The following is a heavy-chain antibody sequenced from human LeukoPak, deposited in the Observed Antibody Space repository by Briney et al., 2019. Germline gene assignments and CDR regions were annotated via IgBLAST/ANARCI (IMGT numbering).Heavy chain of an antibody. Sequence: ASVKVSCKVSGYTLTESSMHWVRRAPGKGLEWMGGFDPEDGATIYAQKFQGRVTMTEDTSTDTAYMELSSLRSEDTAVYYCATDRPSVGSGSYYPYYYYGMDVWGQGTTLTVPS. V-gene: IGHV1-24*01. J-gene: IGHJ6*02. D-gene: IGHD3-10*01. CDR1: GYTLTESS. CDR3: ATDRPSVGSGSYYPYYYYGMDV. CDR2: FDPEDGAT.